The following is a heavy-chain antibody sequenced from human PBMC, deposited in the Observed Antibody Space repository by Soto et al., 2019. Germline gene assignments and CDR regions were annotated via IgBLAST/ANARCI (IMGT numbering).Heavy chain of an antibody. V-gene: IGHV1-24*01. CDR3: ATGVVIAVEFDY. D-gene: IGHD3-3*01. CDR2: FDPEDGET. Sequence: ASVKVSCKVSGYTLTELSMHWVRQAPGKGLEWMGGFDPEDGETIYAQKFQGRVTMTEDTSTDTAYMELSSLRSEDTAVYYCATGVVIAVEFDYWGQGTLVTSPQ. CDR1: GYTLTELS. J-gene: IGHJ4*02.